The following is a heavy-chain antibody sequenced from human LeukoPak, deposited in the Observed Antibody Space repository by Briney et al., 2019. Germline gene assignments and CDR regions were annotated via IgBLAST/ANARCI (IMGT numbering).Heavy chain of an antibody. D-gene: IGHD3-3*01. V-gene: IGHV1-69*13. J-gene: IGHJ6*02. CDR3: VSSQYYDFWSGYYTYYYGMDV. CDR1: GGTFSSYA. CDR2: IIPIFGTA. Sequence: SVKVSCKASGGTFSSYAISWVRQAPGQGLEWMGGIIPIFGTANYAQKFQGRVTITADESTSTAYMELSSLRSEDTAVYYCVSSQYYDFWSGYYTYYYGMDVWGQGTTVTVSS.